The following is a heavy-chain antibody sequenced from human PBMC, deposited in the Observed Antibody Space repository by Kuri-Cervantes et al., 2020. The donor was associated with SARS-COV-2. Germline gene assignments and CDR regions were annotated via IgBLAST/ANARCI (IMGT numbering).Heavy chain of an antibody. Sequence: SCAISGDSVSSNIAAWNWIRQSPSRGLEWLGRTYYRSKWYNDYAVSVKSRITINPDTSKNQFSLQLNSVTPEDTAVYYCAKDQRADCSSTSCYIGGYYYYMDVWGKGTTVTVSS. D-gene: IGHD2-2*02. J-gene: IGHJ6*03. CDR3: AKDQRADCSSTSCYIGGYYYYMDV. CDR2: TYYRSKWYN. V-gene: IGHV6-1*01. CDR1: GDSVSSNIAA.